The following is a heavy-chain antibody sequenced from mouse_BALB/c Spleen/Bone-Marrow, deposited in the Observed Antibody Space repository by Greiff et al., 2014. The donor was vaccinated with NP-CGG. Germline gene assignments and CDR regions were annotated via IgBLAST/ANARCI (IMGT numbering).Heavy chain of an antibody. D-gene: IGHD1-1*01. V-gene: IGHV1-9*01. CDR3: AREDGLWYFDV. Sequence: VQLVESGAELMKPGASVKISCKATGYTFSSYWIEWVKQRPGHGLEWIGEILPGSGSTNYNEKFKGKATFTADISSNTAYMQLSSLTSEDSAVYYCAREDGLWYFDVWGAGTTVTVSS. CDR1: GYTFSSYW. CDR2: ILPGSGST. J-gene: IGHJ1*01.